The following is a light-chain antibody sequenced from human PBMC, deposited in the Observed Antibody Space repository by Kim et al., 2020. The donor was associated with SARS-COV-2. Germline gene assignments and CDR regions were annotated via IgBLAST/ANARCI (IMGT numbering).Light chain of an antibody. CDR3: SSYTSISLV. Sequence: QSALTQPASVSGSPGQSITISCTGTSSDVGGYNYVSWYQQHPGKAPKLMIYDVSNRPSGVSNRFSCSKSGNTASLTISGRQAEDEADYYCSSYTSISLVFGGGTQLTVL. CDR1: SSDVGGYNY. J-gene: IGLJ2*01. CDR2: DVS. V-gene: IGLV2-14*03.